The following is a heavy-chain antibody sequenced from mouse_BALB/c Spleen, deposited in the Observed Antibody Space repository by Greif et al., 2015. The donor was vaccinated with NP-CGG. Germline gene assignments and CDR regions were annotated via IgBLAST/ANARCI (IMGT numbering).Heavy chain of an antibody. V-gene: IGHV5-9-4*01. CDR2: ISSGGSYT. J-gene: IGHJ3*01. Sequence: EVHLVESGGGLVKPGGSLKLSCAASGFTFSSYAMSWVRQSPEKRLEWVAEISSGGSYTYYPDTVTGRFTISRDNAKNTLYLEMSSLRSEDTAMYYCARLDSSGSFAYWGQGTLVTVSA. CDR3: ARLDSSGSFAY. D-gene: IGHD3-2*01. CDR1: GFTFSSYA.